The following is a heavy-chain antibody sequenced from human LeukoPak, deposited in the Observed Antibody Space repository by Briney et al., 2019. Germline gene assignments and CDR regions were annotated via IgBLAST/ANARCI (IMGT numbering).Heavy chain of an antibody. D-gene: IGHD6-19*01. CDR2: FDPEDGET. V-gene: IGHV1-24*01. CDR1: GYTLTELS. Sequence: ASVKVSCKVSGYTLTELSMHWVRQAPGKGLEWMGGFDPEDGETIYAQKFQGRVTFTRNTSISTAYMELSSLRSEDTAVYYCARDSSGWYHWFDPWGQGTLVTVSS. J-gene: IGHJ5*02. CDR3: ARDSSGWYHWFDP.